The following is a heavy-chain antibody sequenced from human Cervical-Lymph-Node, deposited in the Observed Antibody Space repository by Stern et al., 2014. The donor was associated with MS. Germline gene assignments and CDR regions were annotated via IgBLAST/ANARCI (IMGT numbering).Heavy chain of an antibody. V-gene: IGHV3-23*01. CDR3: AKEISSGWNWYFDL. Sequence: DVQLLESGGAFTQPGGSLRLSCVVSGFVFTNYALRWVRQAPGKGLEWVSAITGSGSNTYSACSVRGRFTISRDNSKNTLYLQINSLGAEDTAVYYCAKEISSGWNWYFDLWGRGTLVTVSA. J-gene: IGHJ2*01. CDR1: GFVFTNYA. D-gene: IGHD6-19*01. CDR2: ITGSGSNT.